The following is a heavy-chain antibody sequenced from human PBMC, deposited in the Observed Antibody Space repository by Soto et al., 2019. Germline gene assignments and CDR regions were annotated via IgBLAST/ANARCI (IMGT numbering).Heavy chain of an antibody. CDR1: GGTFSSYA. J-gene: IGHJ4*02. Sequence: GASVKVSCKASGGTFSSYAISWVRQAPGQGLEWMGGIIPIFGTANYAQKFQGRVTITADESTSTAYMELSSLRSEDTAVYYCARDGEMATITKYYFDYWGQGTLVTVSS. V-gene: IGHV1-69*13. D-gene: IGHD4-4*01. CDR2: IIPIFGTA. CDR3: ARDGEMATITKYYFDY.